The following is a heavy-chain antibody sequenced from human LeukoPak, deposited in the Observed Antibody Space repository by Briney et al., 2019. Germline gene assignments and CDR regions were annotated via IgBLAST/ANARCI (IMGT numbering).Heavy chain of an antibody. D-gene: IGHD1-14*01. CDR1: GFTFSGSA. J-gene: IGHJ3*02. CDR2: IRSKANSYAT. CDR3: TRNSLMPDAFDI. Sequence: GGSLRLSCAASGFTFSGSAMHWVRQASGKGLEWVGRIRSKANSYATAYAASVKGRFTISRDDSKNTAYLQMNSLKTEDTAVYYCTRNSLMPDAFDIWGQGTMVTVPS. V-gene: IGHV3-73*01.